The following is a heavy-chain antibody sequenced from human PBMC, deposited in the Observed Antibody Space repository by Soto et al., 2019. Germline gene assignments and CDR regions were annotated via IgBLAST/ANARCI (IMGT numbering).Heavy chain of an antibody. V-gene: IGHV1-69*13. D-gene: IGHD6-13*01. CDR2: IIPIFGTA. Sequence: ASVKVSCKASGGTFSSYAISWVRQAPGQGLEWMGGIIPIFGTANYAQKFQGRVTITADESTSTAYMELSSLRSKDTAVYYCARHPMRDGSSWLFDYWGQGTLVTVSS. CDR3: ARHPMRDGSSWLFDY. CDR1: GGTFSSYA. J-gene: IGHJ4*02.